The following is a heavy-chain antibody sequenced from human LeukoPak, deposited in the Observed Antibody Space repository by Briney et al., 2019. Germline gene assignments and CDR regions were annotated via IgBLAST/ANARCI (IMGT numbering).Heavy chain of an antibody. Sequence: GGSLRLSCIASGFVSSRDNMNWVRQAPGKGLEWVAHISETIYYADSVQGRFTISRDNAKNSLYLQMSNLRVDDTAMYYCVREVGRPKTFYFDSWGRGTPVTVSS. CDR3: VREVGRPKTFYFDS. CDR1: GFVSSRDN. CDR2: ISETI. D-gene: IGHD3-16*01. J-gene: IGHJ4*02. V-gene: IGHV3-48*04.